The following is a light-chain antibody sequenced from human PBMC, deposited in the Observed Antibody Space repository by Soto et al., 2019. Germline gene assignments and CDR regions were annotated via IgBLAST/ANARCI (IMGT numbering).Light chain of an antibody. CDR3: QLYGTSLGFT. CDR1: QSVSSSY. V-gene: IGKV3-20*01. CDR2: AAS. J-gene: IGKJ3*01. Sequence: EIVLTQSPGTLSLSPGERATLSCRASQSVSSSYLAWYQQKPGQAPRLLIYAASSRATVIPNMFTGSGSGTDFTLTIRRRGPEDFAVYYCQLYGTSLGFTFGPGTKVDIK.